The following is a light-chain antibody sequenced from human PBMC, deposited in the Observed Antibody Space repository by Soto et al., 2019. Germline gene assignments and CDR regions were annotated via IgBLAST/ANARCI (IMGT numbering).Light chain of an antibody. CDR3: HQRQSWPRT. CDR2: QTS. Sequence: IVLTQSPATLSLFPGDRVTLFCRASQYINTRLAWYQHRPGQSPRLLIYQTSLRAAGIPARFSASGSGTDFTLTISDVQPEDFALYYCHQRQSWPRTFGQGTKVDIK. V-gene: IGKV3-11*01. J-gene: IGKJ1*01. CDR1: QYINTR.